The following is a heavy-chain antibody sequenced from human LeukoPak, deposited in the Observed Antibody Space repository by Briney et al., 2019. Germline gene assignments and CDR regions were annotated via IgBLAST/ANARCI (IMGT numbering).Heavy chain of an antibody. CDR1: GFTFSSDW. D-gene: IGHD1-26*01. CDR3: ARDIPRGSTHLDY. J-gene: IGHJ4*02. V-gene: IGHV3-7*01. CDR2: MNEDGSQK. Sequence: PGGSLRLSCAASGFTFSSDWMTWVRQAPGKGLEWVASMNEDGSQKNYGDSVKGRFTISRDNAENSLYLQMNVLRVEDTAVYYCARDIPRGSTHLDYWGQGTLVTVSA.